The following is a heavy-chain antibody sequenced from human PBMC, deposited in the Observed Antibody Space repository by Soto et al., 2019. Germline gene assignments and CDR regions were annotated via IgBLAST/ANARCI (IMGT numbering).Heavy chain of an antibody. V-gene: IGHV3-30-3*01. J-gene: IGHJ5*02. CDR3: ARDVAGKNYFDP. Sequence: QAQLVESGGGVVQPGRSLRLSCAASGFTFSHYAMHWVRQAPGKGLEWVAIISYDGSKKYYGDSAKGRFTISRDKSKNTLYLQMNRLRVEDTAVYYCARDVAGKNYFDPWGQGTPVTVSS. CDR2: ISYDGSKK. D-gene: IGHD1-7*01. CDR1: GFTFSHYA.